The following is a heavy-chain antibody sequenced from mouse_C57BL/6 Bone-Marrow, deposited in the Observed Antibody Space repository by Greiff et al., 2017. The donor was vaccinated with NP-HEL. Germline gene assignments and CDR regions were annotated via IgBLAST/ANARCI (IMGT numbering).Heavy chain of an antibody. CDR3: AILPITTVVATQRFFDY. V-gene: IGHV1-50*01. CDR1: GYTFTSYW. J-gene: IGHJ2*01. Sequence: QVQLQQSGAELVKPGASVKLSCKASGYTFTSYWMQWVKQRPGQGLEWIGEIDPSDSYTNYNQKFKGKATLTVDTSSSTAYMQLSSLTSEDSAVYYCAILPITTVVATQRFFDYWGQGTTLTVSS. D-gene: IGHD1-1*01. CDR2: IDPSDSYT.